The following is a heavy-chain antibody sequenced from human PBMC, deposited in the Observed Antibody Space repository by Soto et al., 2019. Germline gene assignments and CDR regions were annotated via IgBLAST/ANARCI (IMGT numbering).Heavy chain of an antibody. J-gene: IGHJ6*02. V-gene: IGHV1-69*02. Sequence: SVKVSCKASGGTFSSYTISWVRQAPGQGLEWMGRIIPILGIANYAQKFQGRVTITADKSTSTAYMELSSLRSEDTAVYYCARVGDMVYYYYGMDVWGQGTTVTVSS. D-gene: IGHD5-12*01. CDR1: GGTFSSYT. CDR3: ARVGDMVYYYYGMDV. CDR2: IIPILGIA.